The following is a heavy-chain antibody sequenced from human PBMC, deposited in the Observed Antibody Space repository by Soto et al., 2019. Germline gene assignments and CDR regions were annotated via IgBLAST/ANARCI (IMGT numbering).Heavy chain of an antibody. CDR3: ARDPFGIYSGYDYRSYYYYYGMDV. D-gene: IGHD5-12*01. V-gene: IGHV4-59*01. CDR2: IYYSGST. J-gene: IGHJ6*02. Sequence: SETLSLTCTVSGGSISSYYWSWIRQPPRKGLEWIGYIYYSGSTNYNPSLKSRVTISVDTSKNQFSLKLSSVTAADTAVYYCARDPFGIYSGYDYRSYYYYYGMDVWGQGTTVTVSS. CDR1: GGSISSYY.